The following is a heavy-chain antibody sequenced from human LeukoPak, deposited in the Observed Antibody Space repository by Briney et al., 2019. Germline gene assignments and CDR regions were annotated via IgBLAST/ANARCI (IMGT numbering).Heavy chain of an antibody. CDR3: SRHDSSVVGGNDAFDI. J-gene: IGHJ3*02. CDR2: IRRRGNSYAT. D-gene: IGHD1-26*01. Sequence: GGSLRLSCAASGFTFSSYVMNWVRQASGKGLEWVGRIRRRGNSYATAYAASVTGRFTISRDDSKNTAYLQMNSLRAEDTAIYYCSRHDSSVVGGNDAFDIWGQGTLVTVSS. V-gene: IGHV3-73*01. CDR1: GFTFSSYV.